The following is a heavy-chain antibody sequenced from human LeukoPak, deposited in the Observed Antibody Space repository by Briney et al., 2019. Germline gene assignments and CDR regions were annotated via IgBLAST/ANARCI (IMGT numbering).Heavy chain of an antibody. D-gene: IGHD6-13*01. V-gene: IGHV3-53*01. J-gene: IGHJ4*02. CDR3: ARLTAAAGTFDY. CDR1: GFTFTNYA. CDR2: IYSGGST. Sequence: GGSLRLSCSASGFTFTNYAMSWVRQAPGKGLEWVSVIYSGGSTYYADSVKGRFTISRDNSKNTLYLQMNSLRAEDTAVYYCARLTAAAGTFDYWGQGTLVTVSS.